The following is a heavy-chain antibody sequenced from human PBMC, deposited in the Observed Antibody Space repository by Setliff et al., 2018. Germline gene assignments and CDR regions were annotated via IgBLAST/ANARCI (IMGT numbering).Heavy chain of an antibody. Sequence: GGSLRLSCAASGFTFSSDPMNWVRQAPGKGLEWLSNIRNDGATTSYADSVKGRFTVSRDNAMDTLFLQMNGLRADDTGVYYCVRDDADNYDAFDNWGQGTLVTVSS. V-gene: IGHV3-48*03. D-gene: IGHD3-22*01. CDR3: VRDDADNYDAFDN. CDR2: IRNDGATT. CDR1: GFTFSSDP. J-gene: IGHJ3*02.